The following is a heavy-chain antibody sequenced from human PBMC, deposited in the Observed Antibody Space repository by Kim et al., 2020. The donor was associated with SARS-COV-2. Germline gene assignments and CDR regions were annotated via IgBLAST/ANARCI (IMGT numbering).Heavy chain of an antibody. D-gene: IGHD3-3*01. V-gene: IGHV1-69*13. Sequence: SVKVSCKASGGTFSSYAISWVRQAPGQGLEWMGGIIPIFGTANYAQKFQGRVTITADESTSTAYMELSSLRSEDTAVYYCARSGLGLRFLEWLSPRDVWGQGTTVTVSS. CDR2: IIPIFGTA. CDR3: ARSGLGLRFLEWLSPRDV. J-gene: IGHJ6*02. CDR1: GGTFSSYA.